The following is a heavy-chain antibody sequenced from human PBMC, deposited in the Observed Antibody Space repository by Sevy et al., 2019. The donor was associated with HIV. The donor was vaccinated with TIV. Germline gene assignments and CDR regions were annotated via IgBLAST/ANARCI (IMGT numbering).Heavy chain of an antibody. CDR2: ISRSGTTR. CDR3: ARDDTASYLPVS. D-gene: IGHD3-10*01. J-gene: IGHJ4*02. V-gene: IGHV3-48*02. Sequence: RGSLRLSCAASGFTFSDYSLNWVRQAPGKGLEWVSYISRSGTTRHYADSVRGRFTISRDAAKNSLYLQMSSLRDEDTAVYYCARDDTASYLPVSWGQGTLVTVSS. CDR1: GFTFSDYS.